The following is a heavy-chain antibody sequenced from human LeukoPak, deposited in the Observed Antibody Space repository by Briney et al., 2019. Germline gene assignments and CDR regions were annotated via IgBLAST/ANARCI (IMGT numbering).Heavy chain of an antibody. CDR3: ARGHTAVTRHFDF. D-gene: IGHD4-17*01. V-gene: IGHV3-30*02. J-gene: IGHJ4*02. CDR1: GFTFSSYG. CDR2: IRYDGSNK. Sequence: PGGSLRLSCAASGFTFSSYGMHWVRQAPGKGLEWVAFIRYDGSNKYYADSVKGRFTISRDDAKNLLYLDMNSLRAEDTAVYYCARGHTAVTRHFDFWGQGTLVTVSS.